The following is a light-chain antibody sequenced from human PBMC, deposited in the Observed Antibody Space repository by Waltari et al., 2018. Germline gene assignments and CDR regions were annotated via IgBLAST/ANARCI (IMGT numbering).Light chain of an antibody. CDR2: DVT. V-gene: IGLV2-23*02. Sequence: QSALTQPASVSGSPGQSIPISCTGTSSDVGASDYVSWYQQHPGKAPKLMIYDVTKRPSGVSFRFSASKSGNTASLTISGLQADDEADYYCCSYAGSDIYAVFGGGTKLTVL. CDR3: CSYAGSDIYAV. CDR1: SSDVGASDY. J-gene: IGLJ2*01.